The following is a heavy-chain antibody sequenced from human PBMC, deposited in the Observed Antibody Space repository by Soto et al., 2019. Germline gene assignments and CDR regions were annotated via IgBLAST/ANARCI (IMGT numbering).Heavy chain of an antibody. CDR3: HGYGY. CDR1: GFTVTINY. CDR2: IYSGGTI. Sequence: EVQVVESGGGLIQPGGSLSLTCAVSGFTVTINYMSWVRQAPGKGLEWVSVIYSGGTIYYADSAKGRFTISRDTSKNTLYLQMNSLRGEDTAVYYCHGYGYWGQGTLVTVSS. D-gene: IGHD5-12*01. J-gene: IGHJ4*02. V-gene: IGHV3-53*01.